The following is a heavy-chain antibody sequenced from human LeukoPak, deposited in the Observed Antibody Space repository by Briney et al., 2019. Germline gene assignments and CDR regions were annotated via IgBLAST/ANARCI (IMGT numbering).Heavy chain of an antibody. J-gene: IGHJ5*02. CDR3: AKIFHTDGYYLGEHLFDA. Sequence: PGGSLRLSCAASGFTFNNYAMSWVRQAPGKGPEWLSAISDSGGSTTDAVSVKGRFTTSRDNSKSTLYLQMNSLRAEDTAIYYCAKIFHTDGYYLGEHLFDAWGQGTLVTVSS. V-gene: IGHV3-23*01. D-gene: IGHD3-22*01. CDR1: GFTFNNYA. CDR2: ISDSGGST.